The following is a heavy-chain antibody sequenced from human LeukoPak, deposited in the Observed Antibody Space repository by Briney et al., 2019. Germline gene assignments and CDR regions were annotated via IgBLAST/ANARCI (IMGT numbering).Heavy chain of an antibody. CDR1: GGSFSGYY. V-gene: IGHV4-34*01. CDR2: INHSGST. J-gene: IGHJ4*02. D-gene: IGHD3-10*01. Sequence: KTSETLSLTCAVYGGSFSGYYWSWIRQPPGKGLEWIGEINHSGSTNYSPSLKSRVTISVDTSKNQFSLKLSSVTAADTAVYYCASGTYYYGSGRNPYYFDYWGQGTLVTVSS. CDR3: ASGTYYYGSGRNPYYFDY.